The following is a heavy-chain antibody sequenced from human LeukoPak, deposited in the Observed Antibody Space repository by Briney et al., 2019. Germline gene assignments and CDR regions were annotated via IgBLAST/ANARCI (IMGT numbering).Heavy chain of an antibody. CDR1: GFTFSNYA. CDR3: AKGGSVGVGTGYYFDY. V-gene: IGHV3-23*01. D-gene: IGHD4-23*01. Sequence: GGSLRLSCAASGFTFSNYAMSWVPQAPGKGLEWASVISGGGGSSYYADSVKGRFTISRDNSKNTLYLQMNSLRAEDTAVYYCAKGGSVGVGTGYYFDYWGQGTLVTVSS. J-gene: IGHJ4*02. CDR2: ISGGGGSS.